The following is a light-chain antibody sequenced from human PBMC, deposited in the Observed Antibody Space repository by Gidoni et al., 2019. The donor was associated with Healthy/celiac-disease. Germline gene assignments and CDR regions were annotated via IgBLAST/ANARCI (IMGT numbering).Light chain of an antibody. CDR1: SSDVGGYNY. CDR2: DVS. V-gene: IGLV2-14*03. Sequence: QSALTQPASASGSPGQSITISCTGTSSDVGGYNYVSWYQQHPGKAPKLMIYDVSNRPSGVSNRFSGSKSGNTASLTISGLQAEDEADYYCSSYTSSSTPLWVFGTGTKVTV. CDR3: SSYTSSSTPLWV. J-gene: IGLJ1*01.